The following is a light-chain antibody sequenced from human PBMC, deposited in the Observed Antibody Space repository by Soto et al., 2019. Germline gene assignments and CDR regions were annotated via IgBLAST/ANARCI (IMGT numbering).Light chain of an antibody. CDR1: QSVSSN. J-gene: IGKJ1*01. CDR3: QQYNNWRT. CDR2: GAS. V-gene: IGKV3D-15*01. Sequence: TQSSPTLSISKGERATLSCRASQSVSSNLAWYQQKPGQAPRLLIYGASTRATGIPARFSGSGSGTEFTLTISSLQSEDFAVYYCQQYNNWRTFGQGTKVDIK.